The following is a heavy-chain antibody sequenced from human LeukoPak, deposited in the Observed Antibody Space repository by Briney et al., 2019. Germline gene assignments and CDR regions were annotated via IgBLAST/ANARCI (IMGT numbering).Heavy chain of an antibody. D-gene: IGHD1-26*01. Sequence: PGGSLRLSCAASGFTFSSYAMSWVRQAPGKGLEWVSAISSSSSYIYYADSVKGRFTISRDNAKNSLYLQMNSLRAEDTAVYYCARTRVGASYYYYGMDVWGQGTTVTVSS. CDR2: ISSSSSYI. CDR3: ARTRVGASYYYYGMDV. CDR1: GFTFSSYA. J-gene: IGHJ6*02. V-gene: IGHV3-21*01.